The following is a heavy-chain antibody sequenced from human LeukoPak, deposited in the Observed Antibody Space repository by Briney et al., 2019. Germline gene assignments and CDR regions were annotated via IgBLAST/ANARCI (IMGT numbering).Heavy chain of an antibody. V-gene: IGHV1-69*10. CDR2: IIPILGIA. J-gene: IGHJ6*02. D-gene: IGHD3-10*01. CDR3: ARVRGDYYGSGSSLPYYYYGMDV. Sequence: ASVKVSCKASGGTFSSYAISWVRQAPGQGLEWMGGIIPILGIANYAQKFHGRVTITADKSTSTAYMELSSLRSEDTAVYYCARVRGDYYGSGSSLPYYYYGMDVWGQGTTVTVSS. CDR1: GGTFSSYA.